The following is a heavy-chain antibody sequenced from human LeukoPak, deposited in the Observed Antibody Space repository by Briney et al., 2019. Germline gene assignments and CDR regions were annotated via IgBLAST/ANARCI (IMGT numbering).Heavy chain of an antibody. D-gene: IGHD1-26*01. CDR2: IHDGGST. CDR1: GGSISSGGYY. Sequence: SETLSLTCTVSGGSISSGGYYWSWIRQPPGKGLEWIGFIHDGGSTSYNSSLKSRVAISVDRSKNQFSLTLSSVTAADTAIYYCARDSPKRYSGSYFDYWGQGSLVTVSS. V-gene: IGHV4-30-2*01. J-gene: IGHJ4*02. CDR3: ARDSPKRYSGSYFDY.